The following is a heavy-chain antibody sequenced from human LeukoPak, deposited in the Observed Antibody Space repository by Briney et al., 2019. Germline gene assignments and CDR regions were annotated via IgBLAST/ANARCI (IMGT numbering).Heavy chain of an antibody. V-gene: IGHV3-33*01. CDR1: GFTFSSYG. J-gene: IGHJ4*02. Sequence: GRSLRLSCAASGFTFSSYGMHWVRQAPGKGLEWVAVIWYDGSNKYYADSVKGRFTISRDNSKNTLYLQMNSLRAENTAVYYCARQLLFFDYWGQGTLVTVSS. D-gene: IGHD1-1*01. CDR3: ARQLLFFDY. CDR2: IWYDGSNK.